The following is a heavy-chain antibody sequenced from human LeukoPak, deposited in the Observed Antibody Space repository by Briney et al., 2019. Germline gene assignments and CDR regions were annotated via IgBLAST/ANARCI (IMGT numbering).Heavy chain of an antibody. CDR1: GGSVNSGTYY. CDR2: IYYSGSA. CDR3: ARKPIVNSTWYYFDY. J-gene: IGHJ4*02. D-gene: IGHD6-13*01. Sequence: PSETLSLTCTVSGGSVNSGTYYWSWIRQPPGKGLEWIGNIYYSGSAYYNPSLKSRVTMSVDTSKNQFSLKLSSVTAADTAVYYCARKPIVNSTWYYFDYWGQGTLVTVSS. V-gene: IGHV4-39*07.